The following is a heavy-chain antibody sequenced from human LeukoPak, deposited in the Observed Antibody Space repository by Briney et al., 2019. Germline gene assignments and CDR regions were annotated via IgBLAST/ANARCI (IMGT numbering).Heavy chain of an antibody. CDR1: GFTFSNYA. V-gene: IGHV3-30*18. J-gene: IGHJ4*02. CDR2: ISYDGSNK. D-gene: IGHD5-18*01. Sequence: GGSLRLSCAASGFTFSNYAMHWVRQAPGKGLEWVAVISYDGSNKYYADSVKGRFTISRDNSKNTLYLQMHSLRGEDTAVYYCAKDGDTAMVTLLDYWGQGTLVTVSS. CDR3: AKDGDTAMVTLLDY.